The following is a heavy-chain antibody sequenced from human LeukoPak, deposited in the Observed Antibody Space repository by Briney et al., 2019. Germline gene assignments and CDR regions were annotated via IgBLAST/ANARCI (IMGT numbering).Heavy chain of an antibody. CDR1: GYTFTSYG. D-gene: IGHD7-27*01. CDR2: ISAYNGNT. V-gene: IGHV1-18*01. J-gene: IGHJ6*03. CDR3: ARERELGRTYYYYYMDV. Sequence: ASVKVSCKASGYTFTSYGISWVRQAPGQGLEWMGWISAYNGNTNYAQKLQGRVTITADESTSTAYMELSSLRSEDTAVYYCARERELGRTYYYYYMDVWGKGTTVTVSS.